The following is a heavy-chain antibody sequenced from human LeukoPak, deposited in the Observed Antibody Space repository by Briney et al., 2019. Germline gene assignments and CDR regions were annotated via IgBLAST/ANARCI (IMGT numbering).Heavy chain of an antibody. CDR1: GGSFSGYY. D-gene: IGHD6-13*01. CDR2: INHSGST. J-gene: IGHJ3*02. CDR3: ARVIAASVRAFDI. Sequence: SETLSLTCAVYGGSFSGYYWSWIRQPPGKGLEWIGEINHSGSTNYNPSLKSRVTISVDTSKNQFSLKLSSVTAADTAVYYCARVIAASVRAFDIWGQGTMVTVSS. V-gene: IGHV4-34*01.